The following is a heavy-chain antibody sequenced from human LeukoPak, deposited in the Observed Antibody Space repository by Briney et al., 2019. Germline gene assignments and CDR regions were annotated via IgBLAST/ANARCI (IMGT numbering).Heavy chain of an antibody. CDR2: ISAYNGNT. V-gene: IGHV1-18*01. CDR1: GYTFTSYG. J-gene: IGHJ1*01. D-gene: IGHD2-2*01. Sequence: ASVKVSCKASGYTFTSYGISWVRQAPGQGLEWMGWISAYNGNTNYAQKLQGRVTMTTDTSTSTAYMELRSLRSDDTAVYYCARDVVVVPAAEYFQHWGQGTLVTVSS. CDR3: ARDVVVVPAAEYFQH.